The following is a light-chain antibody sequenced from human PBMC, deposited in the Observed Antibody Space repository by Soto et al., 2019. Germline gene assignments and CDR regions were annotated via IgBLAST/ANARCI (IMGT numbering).Light chain of an antibody. CDR3: HQRSNWLFT. J-gene: IGKJ3*01. Sequence: EIVLTQSPATLSLSPGERATLSCRASQSISSYLAWYQQKPGQAPRLLIYDASNRASGIPARFSGSGSGTDFTLTISSLEPDDFAVYYCHQRSNWLFTFGPGTKVDVK. CDR2: DAS. V-gene: IGKV3-11*01. CDR1: QSISSY.